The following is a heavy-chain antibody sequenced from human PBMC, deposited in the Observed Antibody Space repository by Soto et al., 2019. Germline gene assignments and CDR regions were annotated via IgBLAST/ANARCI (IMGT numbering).Heavy chain of an antibody. J-gene: IGHJ6*02. CDR3: ARVLYYGSGSYSPYGMDV. V-gene: IGHV1-69*01. D-gene: IGHD3-10*01. CDR2: VSPPFRTS. Sequence: QVQLVQSGAEVKKPGSSVKVSCKTSGVSFNNNGIGWVRQAPGHGLEWMGGVSPPFRTSNYARKFQGRISTTADASTGTVNMELSSLTSEDTAQYYCARVLYYGSGSYSPYGMDVLGQGTTVTVSS. CDR1: GVSFNNNG.